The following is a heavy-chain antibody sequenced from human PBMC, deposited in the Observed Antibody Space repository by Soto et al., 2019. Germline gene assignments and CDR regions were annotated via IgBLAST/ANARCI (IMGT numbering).Heavy chain of an antibody. CDR1: GYTFSNFG. V-gene: IGHV1-18*01. J-gene: IGHJ6*03. CDR3: SRLQHWTDCVNYYYYMDV. Sequence: QVQLVQSGPEVRQPGASVKVSCKASGYTFSNFGVAWVRQAPGKGLEWMAWISINNGNTNYAQRFQGRMTMTTDTSTSTSYMELRSLRSDDTAVYFFSRLQHWTDCVNYYYYMDVWSKGATVTVS. CDR2: ISINNGNT. D-gene: IGHD1-1*01.